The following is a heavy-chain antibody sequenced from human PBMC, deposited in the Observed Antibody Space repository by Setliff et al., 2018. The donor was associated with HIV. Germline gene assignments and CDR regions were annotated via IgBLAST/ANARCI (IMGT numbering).Heavy chain of an antibody. CDR1: GFTFSTYA. CDR3: ARGATDRYCSNGVCLNLDC. J-gene: IGHJ4*02. V-gene: IGHV3-30*04. Sequence: PGGSLRLSCAASGFTFSTYAMHWVRQAPGKGLEWVAVISYDGTSENYADSVKGRFTISRDNAKNTLYLQMNSLRAEDTAVYYCARGATDRYCSNGVCLNLDCWGQGALVTVSS. CDR2: ISYDGTSE. D-gene: IGHD2-8*01.